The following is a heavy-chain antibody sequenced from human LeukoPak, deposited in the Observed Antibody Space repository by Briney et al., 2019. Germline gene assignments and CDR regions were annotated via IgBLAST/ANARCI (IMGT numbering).Heavy chain of an antibody. D-gene: IGHD1-26*01. CDR3: AREGARWEPSFSAFDI. V-gene: IGHV4-34*01. CDR1: GGSFSGYF. CDR2: INHSGST. J-gene: IGHJ3*02. Sequence: SETLSLTCAVSGGSFSGYFWSWIRQPPGKGLEWIGEINHSGSTNYNPSLKSRVTISVDTSKNQFSLKLSSVTAADTAVYYCAREGARWEPSFSAFDIWGQGTMVTVSS.